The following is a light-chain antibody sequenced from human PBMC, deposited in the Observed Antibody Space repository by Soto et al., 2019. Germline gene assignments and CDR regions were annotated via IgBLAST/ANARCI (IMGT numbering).Light chain of an antibody. CDR2: GAS. CDR1: QSVSGTH. Sequence: DIVLTQSPGTLSLSPGDRATLSCRASQSVSGTHLAWYQQKPGQAPRLLIYGASSRATGIPDRFSGRGSGTDFTLTISRLEPEDFAVYYCQQYGSSLYTFGQGTKLEIK. V-gene: IGKV3-20*01. J-gene: IGKJ2*01. CDR3: QQYGSSLYT.